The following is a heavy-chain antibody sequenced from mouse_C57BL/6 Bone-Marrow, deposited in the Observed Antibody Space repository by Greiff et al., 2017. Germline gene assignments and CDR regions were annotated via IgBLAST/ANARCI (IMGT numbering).Heavy chain of an antibody. CDR3: ARFPIYYYGSAWFAY. V-gene: IGHV1-81*01. D-gene: IGHD1-1*01. CDR1: GYTFTSYG. Sequence: QFQLQQSGAELARPGASVKLSCKASGYTFTSYGISWVKQRTGQGLEWIGEIYPRSGNTYYNEKFKGKATLTADKSSSTAYMELRSLTSEDSAVYFCARFPIYYYGSAWFAYWGQGTLVTVSA. CDR2: IYPRSGNT. J-gene: IGHJ3*01.